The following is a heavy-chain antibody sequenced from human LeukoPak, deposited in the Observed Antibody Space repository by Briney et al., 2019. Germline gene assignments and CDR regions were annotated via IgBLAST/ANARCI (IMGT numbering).Heavy chain of an antibody. CDR3: ARDYYDSSDYFPGY. V-gene: IGHV1-2*02. Sequence: ASVKVSCKAAGYTFIGYYMHWVRQAPGQGLEWMGWINPNSGGTKYAQKFQGRVAMTRDTSISTAYMELSRLRSDDTAVYYCARDYYDSSDYFPGYWGQGTLVTVSS. CDR1: GYTFIGYY. J-gene: IGHJ4*02. D-gene: IGHD3-22*01. CDR2: INPNSGGT.